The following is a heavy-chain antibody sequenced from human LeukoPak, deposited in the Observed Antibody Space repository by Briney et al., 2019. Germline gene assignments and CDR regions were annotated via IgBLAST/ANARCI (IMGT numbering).Heavy chain of an antibody. CDR1: GVSITSCF. CDR3: ARDRSSGWYLDY. V-gene: IGHV4-59*01. D-gene: IGHD6-19*01. CDR2: IYYTGST. Sequence: PSETLSLTCTVSGVSITSCFWTWIRQSPGKGLEWIGYIYYTGSTNYNPSLKSRITMSIDTSKNQFSLNLSSVTTTDTAVYYCARDRSSGWYLDYWGQGTLVTVSS. J-gene: IGHJ4*02.